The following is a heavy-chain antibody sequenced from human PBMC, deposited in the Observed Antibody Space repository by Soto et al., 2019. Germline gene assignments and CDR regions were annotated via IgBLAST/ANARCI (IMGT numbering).Heavy chain of an antibody. D-gene: IGHD6-13*01. CDR1: GYTFTGYY. CDR3: ARVYPRGQNRYSSSWYGYYGMDV. J-gene: IGHJ6*02. V-gene: IGHV1-2*02. CDR2: INPNSGGT. Sequence: ASVKVSCKASGYTFTGYYMHWVRQAPGQGLEWMGWINPNSGGTNYAQKFQGRVTMTRDTSISTAYMELSRLRSDDTAVYYCARVYPRGQNRYSSSWYGYYGMDVWGQGTTVTVSS.